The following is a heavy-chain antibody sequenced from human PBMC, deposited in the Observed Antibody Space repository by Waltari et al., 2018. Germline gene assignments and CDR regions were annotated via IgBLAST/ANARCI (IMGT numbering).Heavy chain of an antibody. V-gene: IGHV3-15*01. J-gene: IGHJ4*02. CDR3: TTEGGRTWPMY. CDR1: GFTFANAW. D-gene: IGHD2-2*01. CDR2: IKSKAEGGTT. Sequence: EVQLVESGGGLVKPGDSLRLSCVASGFTFANAWINWVRQAPGKGLGWFGRIKSKAEGGTTDYAAPVKGRFAISRDDSKDTAYLQMNSLKTEDTAMYFCTTEGGRTWPMYWGQGTLVTVSS.